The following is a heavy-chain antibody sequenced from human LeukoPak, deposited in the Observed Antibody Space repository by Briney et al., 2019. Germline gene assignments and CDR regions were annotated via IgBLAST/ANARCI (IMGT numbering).Heavy chain of an antibody. CDR3: ARISLSGWANDY. V-gene: IGHV3-74*01. CDR2: ISSDGSST. D-gene: IGHD6-19*01. J-gene: IGHJ4*02. Sequence: GGSLRLSCAASGVTVSSNYMSWVRQVPGKGLVWVTRISSDGSSTSYADSVKGRFTISRDNAKNTLYLQMSSLRAEDTAMYYCARISLSGWANDYWGQGTLVTVSS. CDR1: GVTVSSNY.